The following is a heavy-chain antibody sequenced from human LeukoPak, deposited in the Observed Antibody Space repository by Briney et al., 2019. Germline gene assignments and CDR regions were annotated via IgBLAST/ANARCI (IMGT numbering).Heavy chain of an antibody. CDR1: GGSFSGYS. Sequence: SETLSLTCAVYGGSFSGYSWNWIRQPPVKGLEWIGEINHSGGTNYNPSLKSRVTISVDTSKKQFSLKLSSVTAADTAVYYCARQYYDYVWGSYRRTDAFDIWGQGTMVTVSS. D-gene: IGHD3-16*02. J-gene: IGHJ3*02. V-gene: IGHV4-34*01. CDR2: INHSGGT. CDR3: ARQYYDYVWGSYRRTDAFDI.